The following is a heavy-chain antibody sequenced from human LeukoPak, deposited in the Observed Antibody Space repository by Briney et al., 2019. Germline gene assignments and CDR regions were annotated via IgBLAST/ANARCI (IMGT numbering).Heavy chain of an antibody. V-gene: IGHV3-30-3*01. D-gene: IGHD2-2*01. CDR2: ISYDGSNK. CDR1: GFTFSSCA. CDR3: ARGYCSSTSCYADYYYGMDV. J-gene: IGHJ6*02. Sequence: GRSLRLSCAASGFTFSSCAMHWVRQAPGKGLEWVAVISYDGSNKYYADSVKGRFTISRDNSKNTLYLQMNSLRAEDTAVYYCARGYCSSTSCYADYYYGMDVWGQGTTVTVSS.